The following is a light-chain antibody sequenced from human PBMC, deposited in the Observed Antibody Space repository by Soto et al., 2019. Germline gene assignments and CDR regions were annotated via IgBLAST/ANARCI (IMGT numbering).Light chain of an antibody. V-gene: IGKV1-5*03. CDR1: QSISTW. CDR3: QQYDNLPWT. CDR2: KAS. Sequence: DIQMTQSPSTLSAFVGDRVTITCRASQSISTWLAWYQQKPGKVPKLLIFKASSLQSGVPSRFSGSGSGTDFTFTISSLQPEDIATYYCQQYDNLPWTFGQGTKVDIK. J-gene: IGKJ1*01.